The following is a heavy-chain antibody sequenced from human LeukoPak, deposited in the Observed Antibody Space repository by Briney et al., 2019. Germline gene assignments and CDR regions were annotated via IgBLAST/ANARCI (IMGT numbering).Heavy chain of an antibody. CDR1: GYTFTSYY. V-gene: IGHV1-18*04. CDR3: AREDSYGYAGVFDY. D-gene: IGHD5-18*01. J-gene: IGHJ4*02. Sequence: ASVKVSCKASGYTFTSYYMHWVRQAPGQGLEWMGWISAYNGNTNYAQKLQGRVTMTTDTSTSTAYMELRSLRSDDTAVYYCAREDSYGYAGVFDYWGQGTLVTVSS. CDR2: ISAYNGNT.